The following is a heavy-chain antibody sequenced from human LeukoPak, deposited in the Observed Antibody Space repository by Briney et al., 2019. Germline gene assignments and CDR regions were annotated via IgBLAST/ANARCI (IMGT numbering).Heavy chain of an antibody. Sequence: SGGSLRLSCAASGFTVSSNYMSWVRQAPGKGLEWVSVIYSGGSTYYADSVKGRFTISRDNSKNTLYLQMNSLRAEDTAVYYCARRQMVGATLIDAFDIWGQGTMVTVSS. CDR1: GFTVSSNY. CDR3: ARRQMVGATLIDAFDI. D-gene: IGHD1-26*01. V-gene: IGHV3-53*01. CDR2: IYSGGST. J-gene: IGHJ3*02.